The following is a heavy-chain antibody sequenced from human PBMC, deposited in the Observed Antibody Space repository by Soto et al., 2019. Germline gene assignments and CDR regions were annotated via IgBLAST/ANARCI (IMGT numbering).Heavy chain of an antibody. CDR3: AREARECSGGSCYSSPYYYYMDV. CDR2: INPNSGGT. D-gene: IGHD2-15*01. J-gene: IGHJ6*03. Sequence: ASVKVSCKASGYTFTGYYMHWVRQAPGQGLEWMGWINPNSGGTNYAQKFQGWVTMTRETSISTAYMELSRLRSDDTAVYYCAREARECSGGSCYSSPYYYYMDVWGKGTTVTVSS. CDR1: GYTFTGYY. V-gene: IGHV1-2*04.